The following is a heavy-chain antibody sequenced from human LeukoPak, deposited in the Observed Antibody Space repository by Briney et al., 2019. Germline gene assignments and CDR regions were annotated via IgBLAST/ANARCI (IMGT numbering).Heavy chain of an antibody. D-gene: IGHD3-22*01. CDR3: ARYWGPYDNSGAYFDY. CDR2: IYYSGST. CDR1: GDSISSSSYY. J-gene: IGHJ4*02. V-gene: IGHV4-39*01. Sequence: SETLCLTCTVSGDSISSSSYYWVWLRQPPGKGLEWIATIYYSGSTYYNPSLKSRVTISVDRSKNQFSLKLSSVTAADTAMYYCARYWGPYDNSGAYFDYWGQGTLVTVSS.